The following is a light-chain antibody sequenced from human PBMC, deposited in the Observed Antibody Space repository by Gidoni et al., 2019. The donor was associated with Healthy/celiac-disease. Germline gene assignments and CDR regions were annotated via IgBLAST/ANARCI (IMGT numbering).Light chain of an antibody. Sequence: DIQMTQSPSSLSASVGDRDTITCQASQDISNYLNWYQQKPGKAPKLLIYDASNLETGVPSRFSGSGSGTDFTFTISSLQPEDIATYYCQQYDNLPITFGQXTRLEIK. CDR1: QDISNY. J-gene: IGKJ5*01. CDR3: QQYDNLPIT. V-gene: IGKV1-33*01. CDR2: DAS.